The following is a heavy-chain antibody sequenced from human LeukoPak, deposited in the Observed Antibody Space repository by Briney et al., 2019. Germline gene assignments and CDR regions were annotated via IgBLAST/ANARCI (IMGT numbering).Heavy chain of an antibody. D-gene: IGHD3-22*01. CDR1: GGSISSYY. CDR2: IYSSGST. Sequence: SETLSLTCTVSGGSISSYYWSWIRQPAGKGLEWIGRIYSSGSTNYNPSLKSRVTMSVDTSKNQVSLKLSSVTAADTAVYYCAREYYDSGGYWNWFDPWGQGTLVTVSS. J-gene: IGHJ5*02. CDR3: AREYYDSGGYWNWFDP. V-gene: IGHV4-4*07.